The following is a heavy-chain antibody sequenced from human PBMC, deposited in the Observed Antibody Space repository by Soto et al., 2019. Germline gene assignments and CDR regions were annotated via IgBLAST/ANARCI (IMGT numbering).Heavy chain of an antibody. V-gene: IGHV4-31*03. J-gene: IGHJ4*02. D-gene: IGHD1-26*01. Sequence: SETLSLTCTGSGGSISSGGYYWSWIRQHPGKGLEWIGYIYYSGSTYYNPSLKSRVTIPVDTSKNQFSLKLSSVTAADTAVYYCARGRIGATYFDYWGQGTLVTVSS. CDR2: IYYSGST. CDR1: GGSISSGGYY. CDR3: ARGRIGATYFDY.